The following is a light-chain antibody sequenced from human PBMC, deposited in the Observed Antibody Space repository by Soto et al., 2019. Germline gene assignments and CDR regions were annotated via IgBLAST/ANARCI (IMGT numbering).Light chain of an antibody. Sequence: EFVLTQSPGTLSLSPGERATLSCRASQTVRNNYLAWYQQKPGQAPRLLIYDASSRATGIPARFSGSGSGTDFTLTIVTLEPEDFAVYYCQQRSSWPLTFGGGTKVDIK. CDR1: QTVRNNY. J-gene: IGKJ4*01. CDR3: QQRSSWPLT. V-gene: IGKV3D-20*02. CDR2: DAS.